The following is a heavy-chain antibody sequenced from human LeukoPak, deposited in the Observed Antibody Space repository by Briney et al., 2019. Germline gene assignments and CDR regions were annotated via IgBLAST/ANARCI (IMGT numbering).Heavy chain of an antibody. Sequence: GSLRLSCAASGFTFSSYAMSWVRQAPGKGLEWVSAISGRGSSSYYADSVKGRFTIARDNSKNTLYLQMNRLRAEDTALYYCATTPDYYGAGSYFDYWGQGTLVTVSS. J-gene: IGHJ4*02. D-gene: IGHD3-10*01. CDR2: ISGRGSSS. CDR1: GFTFSSYA. V-gene: IGHV3-23*01. CDR3: ATTPDYYGAGSYFDY.